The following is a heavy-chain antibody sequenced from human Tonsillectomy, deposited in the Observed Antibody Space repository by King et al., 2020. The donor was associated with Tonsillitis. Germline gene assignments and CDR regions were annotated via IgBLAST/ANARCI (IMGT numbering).Heavy chain of an antibody. CDR3: AKDHVEYSSSSVNDY. V-gene: IGHV3-23*04. CDR1: GFTFSNYA. D-gene: IGHD6-6*01. J-gene: IGHJ4*02. Sequence: VQLVESGGGLVQPGGSLRLSCAASGFTFSNYAMSWVRQAPGKGLEWVSAITGSGGSTYYADSVKGRFTISRDNSKNTLDLQMNSLRAEDTAVYYCAKDHVEYSSSSVNDYWGQGTLVTVSS. CDR2: ITGSGGST.